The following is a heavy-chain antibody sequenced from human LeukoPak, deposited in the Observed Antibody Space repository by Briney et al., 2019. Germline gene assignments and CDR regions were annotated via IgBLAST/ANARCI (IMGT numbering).Heavy chain of an antibody. V-gene: IGHV3-23*01. Sequence: SGGSLRLSCAASGFTFSSYAMSWVRQAPGKGLEWVSAISGSGGSTHYADSVRGRFTISRDNSKNTVYLQMNSLRAEDTAVYYCAKDLRSAGGYWGQGTLVTVSS. CDR2: ISGSGGST. D-gene: IGHD4-17*01. J-gene: IGHJ4*02. CDR1: GFTFSSYA. CDR3: AKDLRSAGGY.